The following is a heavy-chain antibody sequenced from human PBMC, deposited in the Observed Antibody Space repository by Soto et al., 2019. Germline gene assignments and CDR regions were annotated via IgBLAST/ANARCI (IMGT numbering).Heavy chain of an antibody. D-gene: IGHD1-26*01. Sequence: VTCQASGYTFGRFTFNWVRQASGQGLEWIGGIKPISDITNYAQRFQGRVTFTSDESKSTVYLELSSLRSEDTAMYYCVRAPSTINKLIGVWFDPWGQGTLVTVSS. V-gene: IGHV1-69*05. CDR2: IKPISDIT. CDR3: VRAPSTINKLIGVWFDP. CDR1: GYTFGRFT. J-gene: IGHJ5*02.